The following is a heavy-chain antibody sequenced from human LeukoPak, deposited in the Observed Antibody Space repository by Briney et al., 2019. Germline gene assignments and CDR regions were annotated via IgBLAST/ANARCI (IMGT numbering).Heavy chain of an antibody. CDR3: ARCRYSGSYPAYYYYYMDV. J-gene: IGHJ6*03. CDR2: ISSSSSYI. Sequence: GGSLRLSCAASGFTFNIYNMNWVRQAPGKGLEWVSSISSSSSYIYYADSVKGRFTISRDNAKNSLYLQMNSLRAEDTALYYCARCRYSGSYPAYYYYYMDVWGKGTTVTVSS. D-gene: IGHD1-26*01. CDR1: GFTFNIYN. V-gene: IGHV3-21*04.